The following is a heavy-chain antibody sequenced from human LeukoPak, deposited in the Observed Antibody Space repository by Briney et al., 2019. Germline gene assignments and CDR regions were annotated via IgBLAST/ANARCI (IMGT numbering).Heavy chain of an antibody. CDR3: ARDVGATYMDV. J-gene: IGHJ6*03. CDR2: ISAYNGNT. Sequence: VASVKVSCKASGGTLSSYAISWVRQAPGQGLEWMGWISAYNGNTNYAQKLQGRVTMTTDTSTSTAYMELRSLRSDDTAVYYCARDVGATYMDVWGKGTTVTVSS. CDR1: GGTLSSYA. V-gene: IGHV1-18*01. D-gene: IGHD1-26*01.